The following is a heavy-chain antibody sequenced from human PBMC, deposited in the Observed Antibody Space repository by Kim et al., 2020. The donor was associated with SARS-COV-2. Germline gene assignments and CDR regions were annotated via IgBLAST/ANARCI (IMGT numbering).Heavy chain of an antibody. J-gene: IGHJ5*02. CDR3: AREPLPRYNWNYDYNWFDP. CDR1: GFTFSSYG. CDR2: IWYDGSNK. D-gene: IGHD1-7*01. Sequence: GGSLRLSCAASGFTFSSYGMHWVRQAPGKGLEWVAVIWYDGSNKYYADSVKGRFTISRDNSKNTLYLQMNSLRAEDTAVYYCAREPLPRYNWNYDYNWFDPWGQGTLVTVSS. V-gene: IGHV3-33*01.